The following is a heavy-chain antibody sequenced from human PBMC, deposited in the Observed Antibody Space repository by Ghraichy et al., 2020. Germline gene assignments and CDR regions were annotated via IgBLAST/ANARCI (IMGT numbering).Heavy chain of an antibody. CDR2: ISGSGGST. V-gene: IGHV3-23*01. CDR1: GFTFSSYA. J-gene: IGHJ4*02. CDR3: AKHMVRGVIISIRKSMDY. D-gene: IGHD3-10*01. Sequence: GGSLRLSCAASGFTFSSYAMSWVRQAPGKGLEWVSAISGSGGSTYYADSVKGRFTISRDNSKNTLYLQMNSLRAEDTAVYYCAKHMVRGVIISIRKSMDYWGQGTLVTVSS.